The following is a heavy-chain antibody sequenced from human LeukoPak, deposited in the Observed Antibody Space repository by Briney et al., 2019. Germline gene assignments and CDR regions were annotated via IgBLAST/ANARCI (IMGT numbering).Heavy chain of an antibody. CDR2: INHSGSA. D-gene: IGHD4-11*01. Sequence: SETLSLTCAVYGGSFSGYYWSWIRQPPGKGLEWIGEINHSGSANYNPSLKSRVTISVDTSKNQFSLKLSSVTAADTAVYYCAREGNSTGLNAFDIWGQGTMVTVSS. CDR3: AREGNSTGLNAFDI. V-gene: IGHV4-34*01. CDR1: GGSFSGYY. J-gene: IGHJ3*02.